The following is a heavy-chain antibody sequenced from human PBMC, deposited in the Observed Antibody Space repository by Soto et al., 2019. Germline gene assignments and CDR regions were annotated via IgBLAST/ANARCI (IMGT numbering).Heavy chain of an antibody. J-gene: IGHJ2*01. CDR2: ISYDGSNK. V-gene: IGHV3-30*18. CDR1: GFTFSSYG. Sequence: ESGGGVVQPGRSLRLSCAASGFTFSSYGMHWVRQAPGKGLEWVAVISYDGSNKYYADSVKGRFTISRDNSKNTLYLQMNSLRAEDTAVYYCAKEGGQVYSGSADYWYFDLWGRGTLVTVSS. D-gene: IGHD1-26*01. CDR3: AKEGGQVYSGSADYWYFDL.